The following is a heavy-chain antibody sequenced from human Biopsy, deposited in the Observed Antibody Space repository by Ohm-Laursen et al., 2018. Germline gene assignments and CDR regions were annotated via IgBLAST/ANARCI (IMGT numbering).Heavy chain of an antibody. CDR1: GFTFNKHA. V-gene: IGHV3-33*01. CDR3: ARDRLLYQYDSSGSDI. D-gene: IGHD3-22*01. CDR2: IWYDGSIE. Sequence: SLRLSCAAPGFTFNKHAMNWVRQAPGKGLEWVAVIWYDGSIEYYVDSVKGRFTISRDNYKNILYLQMNSLRVEDTAVYYCARDRLLYQYDSSGSDIWGQGAVVTVSS. J-gene: IGHJ3*02.